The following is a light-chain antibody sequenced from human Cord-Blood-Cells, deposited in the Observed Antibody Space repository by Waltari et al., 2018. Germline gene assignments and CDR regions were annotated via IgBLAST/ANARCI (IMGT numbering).Light chain of an antibody. V-gene: IGLV2-23*01. CDR3: CSYAGSSTWV. Sequence: QSAPTQPASVSGSPGQSITISCPGTSSDVGRYNLVSWYQQHPGKAPKLMIYEGSKRPSGVSNRFSGSKSGNTASLTISGLQAEDEADYYCCSYAGSSTWVFGGGTKLTVL. CDR2: EGS. CDR1: SSDVGRYNL. J-gene: IGLJ3*02.